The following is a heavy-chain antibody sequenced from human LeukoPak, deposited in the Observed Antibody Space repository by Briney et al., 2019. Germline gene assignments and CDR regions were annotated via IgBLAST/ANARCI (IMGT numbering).Heavy chain of an antibody. Sequence: SGTLSLTCAVSGGSISSSNWWSWVRQPPEKGLEWIGEIYHSGSTNYNPSLKSRATISVDKSKNQFSLKLSSVTAADSAVYYCASLRIAAPGSDFDYWGQGTLVTVSS. J-gene: IGHJ4*02. CDR2: IYHSGST. CDR3: ASLRIAAPGSDFDY. D-gene: IGHD6-13*01. V-gene: IGHV4-4*02. CDR1: GGSISSSNW.